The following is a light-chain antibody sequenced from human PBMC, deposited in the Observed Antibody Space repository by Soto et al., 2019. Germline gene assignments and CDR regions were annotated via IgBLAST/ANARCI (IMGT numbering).Light chain of an antibody. CDR2: EAS. Sequence: DIQITQSPSKWFASVGGGSPIACRASQSIGNGVEWYEQKPGRAPKLLRYEASRLERGVPSLFSCSGAGTECTRTISGLHPDDSDTYFCQQYNSDAGTFGQGTKVDNK. V-gene: IGKV1-5*03. CDR3: QQYNSDAGT. J-gene: IGKJ1*01. CDR1: QSIGNG.